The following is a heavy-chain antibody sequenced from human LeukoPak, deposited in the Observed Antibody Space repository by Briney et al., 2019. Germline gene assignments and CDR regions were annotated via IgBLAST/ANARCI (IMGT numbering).Heavy chain of an antibody. Sequence: SETLSLTCTVSGHSITHYYWSWIRQPPRKELEWIGFIYHSGTTSYNPSLNSRVTISIDTSTNQFSLKLSSVTAADTAVYYCAKFHNWFDSWGQGTLVAVSS. J-gene: IGHJ5*01. CDR3: AKFHNWFDS. D-gene: IGHD2-21*01. CDR1: GHSITHYY. V-gene: IGHV4-59*08. CDR2: IYHSGTT.